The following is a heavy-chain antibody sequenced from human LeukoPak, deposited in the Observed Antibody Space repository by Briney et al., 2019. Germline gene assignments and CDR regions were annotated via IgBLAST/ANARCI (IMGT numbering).Heavy chain of an antibody. CDR1: GFTFSSHG. V-gene: IGHV3-23*01. J-gene: IGHJ4*02. D-gene: IGHD4-17*01. CDR2: ISGSGGNT. Sequence: GGSLRLSCAASGFTFSSHGMNWVRQAPGKGLEWVSGISGSGGNTYYADSVKGRFTISRDNSKNTLYLQMNSLRAEDTAVYYCARAPGYGDYFFDYWGQGTLVTVSS. CDR3: ARAPGYGDYFFDY.